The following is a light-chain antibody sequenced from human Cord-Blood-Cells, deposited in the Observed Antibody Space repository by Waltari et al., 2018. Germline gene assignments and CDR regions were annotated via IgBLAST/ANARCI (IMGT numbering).Light chain of an antibody. V-gene: IGKV3-15*01. CDR1: QSVSSN. J-gene: IGKJ5*01. CDR3: QQYNNWPIT. Sequence: EIVMTQSPATLSVSPGERATLSCRASQSVSSNLPWYQQKPGQAPGFLIYGAPTRATGIPARFSGSASGTEFTLTISSLQSEDFAVYYCQQYNNWPITFGEGTRLEIK. CDR2: GAP.